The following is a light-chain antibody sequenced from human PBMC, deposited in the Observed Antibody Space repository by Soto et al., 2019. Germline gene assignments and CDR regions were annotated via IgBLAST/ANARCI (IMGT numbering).Light chain of an antibody. CDR2: KAS. Sequence: DIQMTQSPSTLSGYVGDRVTITCRASQTMSSWLAWYQQKPGKAPKLLIYKASTLKSGVPSRFSGSGSGTEFTLTISSLQPDDFATYYCQHYNSYSEAFGQGTKVDI. V-gene: IGKV1-5*03. J-gene: IGKJ1*01. CDR1: QTMSSW. CDR3: QHYNSYSEA.